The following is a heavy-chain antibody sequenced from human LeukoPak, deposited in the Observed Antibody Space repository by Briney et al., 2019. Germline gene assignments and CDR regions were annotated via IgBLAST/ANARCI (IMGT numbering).Heavy chain of an antibody. CDR3: AREGKSYGYDRGDLDL. J-gene: IGHJ5*02. D-gene: IGHD3-16*01. V-gene: IGHV3-7*01. Sequence: LDSVQGRFNVSRDNAIGSLYLQMNSLRVEDTAVYYCAREGKSYGYDRGDLDLWGQGTLVTVSS.